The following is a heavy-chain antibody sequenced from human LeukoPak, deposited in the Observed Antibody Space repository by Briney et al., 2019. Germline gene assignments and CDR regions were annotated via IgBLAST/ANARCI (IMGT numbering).Heavy chain of an antibody. J-gene: IGHJ4*02. CDR1: GDSVASINGA. Sequence: SQTLSVTCAISGDSVASINGAWNWIRQSPSRGLEWLGRTYYRSKWYAVSMRGRITITPDTSNNQFSLQLNSVTPEDTAVYYCARDLGTSGWHTFDYWGQGTLVSVSS. CDR3: ARDLGTSGWHTFDY. V-gene: IGHV6-1*01. CDR2: TYYRSKW. D-gene: IGHD6-19*01.